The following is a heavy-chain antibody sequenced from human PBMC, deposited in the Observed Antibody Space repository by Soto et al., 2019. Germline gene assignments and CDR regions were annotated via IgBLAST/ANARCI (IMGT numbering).Heavy chain of an antibody. Sequence: SGPALVNPTQTLTLTCTVSGFSLSGTGMRVTWIRQPPGKALEWLARIDWENTELYSTSLKTRLTISKDTSKNQVVLTMTNVEPADTGTYYCARAFYGMDVWGQGTTVTVSS. J-gene: IGHJ6*02. V-gene: IGHV2-70*04. CDR2: IDWENTE. CDR3: ARAFYGMDV. CDR1: GFSLSGTGMR.